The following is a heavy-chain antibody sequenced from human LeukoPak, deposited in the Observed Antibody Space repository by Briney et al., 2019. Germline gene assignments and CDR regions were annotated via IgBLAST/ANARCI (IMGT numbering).Heavy chain of an antibody. CDR3: ARDYYYYYGMDV. Sequence: GGSLRLSCAASGFTFSSYGMHWVRQAPGKGLEWVALIWYDGSNKYYTDSVKGRFTISRDNAKNTLYLQMNSLRAEDTAVYYCARDYYYYYGMDVWGQGTTVTVSS. J-gene: IGHJ6*02. CDR2: IWYDGSNK. CDR1: GFTFSSYG. V-gene: IGHV3-33*01.